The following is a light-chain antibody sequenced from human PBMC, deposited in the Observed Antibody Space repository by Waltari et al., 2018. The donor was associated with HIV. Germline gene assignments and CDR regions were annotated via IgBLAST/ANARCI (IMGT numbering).Light chain of an antibody. CDR3: QGCVSSSDHVV. J-gene: IGLJ2*01. CDR1: NIGSKS. Sequence: SYVLTQPPSGSVAPGQTARITCGGNNIGSKSVHWYQQKPGQAPVLVVYDDSDRPSGIHERFSGSNSGNTATLTISRVDAGDECDDYCQGCVSSSDHVVFGAGPKLTVL. V-gene: IGLV3-21*02. CDR2: DDS.